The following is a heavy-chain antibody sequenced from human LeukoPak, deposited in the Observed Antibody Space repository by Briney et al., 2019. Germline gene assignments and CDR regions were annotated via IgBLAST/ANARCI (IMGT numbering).Heavy chain of an antibody. J-gene: IGHJ4*02. D-gene: IGHD6-13*01. CDR2: ISSDGKTDPN. Sequence: GGSLRLSCVVSGFTFRDYAMNWFRQAPGKGLGWVAVISSDGKTDPNYYSDSARGRFTISRDNSRNVLYLQMNSLSGEDTAIYYCARDELGDYWGRGTPVAVAS. V-gene: IGHV3-33*05. CDR3: ARDELGDY. CDR1: GFTFRDYA.